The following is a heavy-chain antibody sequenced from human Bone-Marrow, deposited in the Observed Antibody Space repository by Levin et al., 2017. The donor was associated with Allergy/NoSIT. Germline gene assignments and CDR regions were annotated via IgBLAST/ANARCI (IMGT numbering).Heavy chain of an antibody. Sequence: GGSLRLSCAASGFTFSSYAMSWVRQAPGKGLEWVSAISGSGGSTYYADSVKGRFTISRDNSKNTLYLQMNSLRAEDTAVYYCAKSGSIATFGVVYHSYSSSFYYYYGMDVWGQGTTVTVSS. J-gene: IGHJ6*02. D-gene: IGHD3-3*01. CDR2: ISGSGGST. CDR3: AKSGSIATFGVVYHSYSSSFYYYYGMDV. CDR1: GFTFSSYA. V-gene: IGHV3-23*01.